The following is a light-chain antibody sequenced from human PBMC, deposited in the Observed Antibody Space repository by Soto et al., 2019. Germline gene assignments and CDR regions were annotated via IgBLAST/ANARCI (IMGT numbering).Light chain of an antibody. V-gene: IGKV2-30*01. J-gene: IGKJ5*01. Sequence: FAMTQSPLSLPVTLGQPASISCRSSQSLVSSDGIAYFSWFQQRPGRSPRRLIYKVSNRDSGVPARFSGSGSGTDFALKISRVEAEDVGVYYCMQGTHWPITFGQGTRLEIK. CDR3: MQGTHWPIT. CDR1: QSLVSSDGIAY. CDR2: KVS.